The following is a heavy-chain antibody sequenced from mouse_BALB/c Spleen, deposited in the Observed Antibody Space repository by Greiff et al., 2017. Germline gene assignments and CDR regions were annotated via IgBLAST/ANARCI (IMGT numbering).Heavy chain of an antibody. CDR1: GYTFTDYW. CDR3: ARDYDYEDAMDY. J-gene: IGHJ4*01. V-gene: IGHV1-69*01. CDR2: IDTSDSYT. D-gene: IGHD2-4*01. Sequence: QVQLQQSGAELVMPGASVKMSCKASGYTFTDYWMHWVKQRPGQGLEWIGAIDTSDSYTSYNQKFKGKATLTVDESSSTAYMQLSSLTSEDSAVYYCARDYDYEDAMDYWGQGTSVTVSS.